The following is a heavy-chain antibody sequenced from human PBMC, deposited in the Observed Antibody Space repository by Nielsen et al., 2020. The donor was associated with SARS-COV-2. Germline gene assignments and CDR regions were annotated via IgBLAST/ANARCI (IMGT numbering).Heavy chain of an antibody. V-gene: IGHV3-9*01. CDR1: GFSFDDYA. CDR3: ANGYGVISMVTVDY. D-gene: IGHD5-18*01. CDR2: ISWNSGSV. Sequence: SLKISCAASGFSFDDYAMHWVRQAPGKGLEWVSGISWNSGSVGYADSVTGRFTISRDNAKSSLHLQMNSLRPEDTALYYCANGYGVISMVTVDYWGQGTLVTVSS. J-gene: IGHJ4*02.